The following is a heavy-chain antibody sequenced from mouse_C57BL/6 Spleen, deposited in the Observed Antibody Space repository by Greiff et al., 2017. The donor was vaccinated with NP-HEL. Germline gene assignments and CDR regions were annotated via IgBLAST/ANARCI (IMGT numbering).Heavy chain of an antibody. V-gene: IGHV5-12*01. CDR3: ARHGYSKPHYYAMDY. J-gene: IGHJ4*01. Sequence: EVKLEESGGGLVQPGGSLKLSCAASGFTFSDYYMYWVRQTPEKRLEWVAYISNGGGSTYYPDTVKGRFTISRDNAKNTLYLQMSRLKSEDTAEYYCARHGYSKPHYYAMDYWGQGTSVTVSS. D-gene: IGHD2-5*01. CDR2: ISNGGGST. CDR1: GFTFSDYY.